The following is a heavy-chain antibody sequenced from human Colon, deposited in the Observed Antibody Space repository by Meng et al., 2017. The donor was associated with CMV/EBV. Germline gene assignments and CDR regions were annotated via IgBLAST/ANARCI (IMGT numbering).Heavy chain of an antibody. Sequence: ASVKVSCKASGYTFTSYDINWVRQATGQGLEWMGWMNPNSGNTGYAQKFQGRVTISRDNSKNTLYLQMNSLRAEDTAVYYCARDEEAYCGGDCSPGRYWGQGTLVTVSS. CDR1: GYTFTSYD. CDR2: MNPNSGNT. V-gene: IGHV1-8*01. CDR3: ARDEEAYCGGDCSPGRY. D-gene: IGHD2-21*01. J-gene: IGHJ4*02.